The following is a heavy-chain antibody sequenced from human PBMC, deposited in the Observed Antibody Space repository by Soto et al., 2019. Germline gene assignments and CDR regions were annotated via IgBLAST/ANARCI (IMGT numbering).Heavy chain of an antibody. CDR3: ARHRRTALYNWNDGMDV. CDR2: IYPGDSDT. V-gene: IGHV5-51*01. CDR1: GYSFTSYW. J-gene: IGHJ6*02. Sequence: PGESLKISCKGSGYSFTSYWIGWVRQMPGKGLEWMGIIYPGDSDTRYSPSFQGQVTISADKSISTAYLQWSSLKASDTAMYYCARHRRTALYNWNDGMDVWGQGTTVTVSS. D-gene: IGHD1-1*01.